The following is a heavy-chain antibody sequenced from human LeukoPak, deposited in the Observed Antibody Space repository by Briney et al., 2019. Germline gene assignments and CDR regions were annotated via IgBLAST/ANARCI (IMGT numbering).Heavy chain of an antibody. V-gene: IGHV3-11*04. J-gene: IGHJ5*02. Sequence: GGSLRLSCAASGFTFSDYYMSWIRQAPGKGLEWVSYISSSGSTIYYADSVKGRFTISRDNSKNTLYLQMNSLRAEDTAVYYCAMGGCSSTSCVGERWFDPWGQGTLVTVSS. CDR1: GFTFSDYY. CDR2: ISSSGSTI. D-gene: IGHD2-2*01. CDR3: AMGGCSSTSCVGERWFDP.